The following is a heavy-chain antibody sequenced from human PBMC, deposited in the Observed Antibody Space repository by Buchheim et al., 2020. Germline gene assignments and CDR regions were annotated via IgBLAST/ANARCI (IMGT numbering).Heavy chain of an antibody. CDR1: GGTSNNFT. Sequence: QVHLVQSGAEVKKPGSSVKVSCKASGGTSNNFTISWVRQAPGQGLEWMGWINPNSGGTNYAQKFQGRVTMTRDTSISTAYMELSRLRSDDTAVYYCARDIVVVPAAIRATYGMDVWGQGTT. CDR2: INPNSGGT. J-gene: IGHJ6*02. V-gene: IGHV1-2*02. D-gene: IGHD2-2*02. CDR3: ARDIVVVPAAIRATYGMDV.